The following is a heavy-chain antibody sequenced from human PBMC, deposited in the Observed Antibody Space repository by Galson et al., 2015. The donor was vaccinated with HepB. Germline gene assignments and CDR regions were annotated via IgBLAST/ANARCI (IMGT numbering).Heavy chain of an antibody. V-gene: IGHV5-51*01. D-gene: IGHD6-13*01. CDR1: GYRFSSYW. CDR2: IYPGDSDT. CDR3: ARHGGYSTGWYITAIDY. Sequence: QSGAEVKKPGESLKISCKGSGYRFSSYWIAWVRQMPGKGLEWMGIIYPGDSDTRYSPSFQGQVTISAEKSISTAYLQWSSLKASDSAMYYCARHGGYSTGWYITAIDYWDQGTPVTVSS. J-gene: IGHJ4*02.